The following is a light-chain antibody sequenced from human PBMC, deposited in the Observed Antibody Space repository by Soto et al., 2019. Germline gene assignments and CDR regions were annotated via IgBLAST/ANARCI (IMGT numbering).Light chain of an antibody. CDR1: SSNIGSNT. Sequence: QSVLTQPPSASETPGQRVTISCSGSSSNIGSNTVNWYQQLPGPAPKLLIYSNNQRPSGVPDRFSGSKSGTSASLAISGLQSEDEADYYCAAWDDSLNGWVFGGGTKVTVL. CDR3: AAWDDSLNGWV. CDR2: SNN. J-gene: IGLJ3*02. V-gene: IGLV1-44*01.